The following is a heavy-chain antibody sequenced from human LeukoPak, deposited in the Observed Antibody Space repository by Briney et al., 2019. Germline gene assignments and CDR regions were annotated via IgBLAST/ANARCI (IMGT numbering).Heavy chain of an antibody. CDR3: VKDRGIAAAGGGSYYFDY. CDR2: NSRKGGST. CDR1: GFTFSNYA. J-gene: IGHJ4*02. Sequence: PGGSLRLSCSASGFTFSNYAMHWVRQAPGKGLECVSANSRKGGSTHYADSVKGRFTISRDNSKNTLYLQMSSLRAEDTAVYYCVKDRGIAAAGGGSYYFDYWGQGTLVTVSS. V-gene: IGHV3-64D*09. D-gene: IGHD6-13*01.